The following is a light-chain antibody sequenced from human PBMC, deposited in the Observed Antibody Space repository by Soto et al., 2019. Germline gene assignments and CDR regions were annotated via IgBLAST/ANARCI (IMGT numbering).Light chain of an antibody. CDR1: HTVSSIY. CDR3: QQYGSSPRT. J-gene: IGKJ1*01. CDR2: GAS. V-gene: IGKV3-20*01. Sequence: IVLSLSPGTLSLSKGERATLSCRASHTVSSIYLAWFQQKPGQAPRLLIYGASSRATGIPDRFSGSVSGTDFTLTISRLEPEDFAVYYCQQYGSSPRTFGQGTKVDI.